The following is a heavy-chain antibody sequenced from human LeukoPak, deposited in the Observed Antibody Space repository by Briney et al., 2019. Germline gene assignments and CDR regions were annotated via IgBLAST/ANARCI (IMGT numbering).Heavy chain of an antibody. J-gene: IGHJ4*02. V-gene: IGHV4-30-2*01. Sequence: SETLSLTCAGSGGSISSGGHSWSWIRQPPGKGLEWIGYIYNTGAAFYSPSLKSRVTMSLDSSKNQFSLRLSAVTAADTAIYYCASAVYTLYYFDYWGRGALVTVSS. CDR1: GGSISSGGHS. D-gene: IGHD5/OR15-5a*01. CDR2: IYNTGAA. CDR3: ASAVYTLYYFDY.